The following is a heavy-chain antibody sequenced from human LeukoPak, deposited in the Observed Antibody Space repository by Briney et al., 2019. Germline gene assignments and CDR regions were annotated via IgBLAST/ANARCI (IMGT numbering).Heavy chain of an antibody. CDR2: MNPNSGNT. CDR1: GYTFTSDY. CDR3: ARVQRRCSSTRCYRAAWFDP. V-gene: IGHV1-8*03. J-gene: IGHJ5*02. D-gene: IGHD2-2*02. Sequence: GASVKVSCKASGYTFTSDYINWVRQATGQGLEWMGWMNPNSGNTGYAQKFQGRVTITRNTYMSTAYMELSSLRSEDTAVYYCARVQRRCSSTRCYRAAWFDPWGQGTLVTVSS.